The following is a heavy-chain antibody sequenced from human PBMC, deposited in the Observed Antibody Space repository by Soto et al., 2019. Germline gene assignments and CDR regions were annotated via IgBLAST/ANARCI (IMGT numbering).Heavy chain of an antibody. CDR1: GYKFTAYY. CDR3: TRSAFIRRVYVPTLDWFDP. J-gene: IGHJ5*02. V-gene: IGHV1-2*02. Sequence: QVQLVQSGAEVEKPGASVKVSCKASGYKFTAYYVHWVRQAPGQGLEWMGWINPERGDTNYAQKFQGRVTMTSDTSSTTVYIDLSRLASDDTAVYYCTRSAFIRRVYVPTLDWFDPLGQGSLLTASS. D-gene: IGHD3-10*02. CDR2: INPERGDT.